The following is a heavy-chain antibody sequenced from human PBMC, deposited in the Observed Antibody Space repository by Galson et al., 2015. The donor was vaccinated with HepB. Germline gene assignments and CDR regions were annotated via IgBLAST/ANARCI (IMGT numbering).Heavy chain of an antibody. J-gene: IGHJ6*02. Sequence: SVKVSCKASGYTFTGYYMHWVRQAPGQGLEWMGWINPNSGGTNYAQKFQGWVTMTRDTSISTAYMELSRLRSDDTAVYYCARGRVRELWFGELLSQPNYGMDVWGQGTTVTISS. D-gene: IGHD3-10*01. CDR3: ARGRVRELWFGELLSQPNYGMDV. CDR1: GYTFTGYY. CDR2: INPNSGGT. V-gene: IGHV1-2*04.